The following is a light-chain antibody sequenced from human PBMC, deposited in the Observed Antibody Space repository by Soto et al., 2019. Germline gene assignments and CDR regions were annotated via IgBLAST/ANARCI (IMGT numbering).Light chain of an antibody. J-gene: IGKJ1*01. CDR1: QPVTSN. Sequence: EIVMTQSPVTLSVSPGETANLSCRASQPVTSNLAWYQQKPGRSPRLLLSGASTRATGIPARFSGSGSGTEFSLTISRLQSEDLAVYYCQQYNDWPRTFGQGTK. V-gene: IGKV3-15*01. CDR2: GAS. CDR3: QQYNDWPRT.